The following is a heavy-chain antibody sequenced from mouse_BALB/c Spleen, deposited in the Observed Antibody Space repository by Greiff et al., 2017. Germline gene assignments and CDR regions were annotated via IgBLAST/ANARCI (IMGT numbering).Heavy chain of an antibody. CDR3: ARSSTKGAY. J-gene: IGHJ3*01. CDR1: GFNIKDTY. V-gene: IGHV14-3*02. D-gene: IGHD2-14*01. Sequence: EVQGVESGAELVKPGASVKLSCTASGFNIKDTYMHWVKQRPEQGLEWIGRIDPANGNTKYDPKFQGKATITADTSSNTAYLQLSSLTSEDTAVYYCARSSTKGAYWGQGTLVTVSA. CDR2: IDPANGNT.